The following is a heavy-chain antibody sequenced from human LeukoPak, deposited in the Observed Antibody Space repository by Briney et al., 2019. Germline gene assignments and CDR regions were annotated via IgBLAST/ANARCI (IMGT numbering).Heavy chain of an antibody. V-gene: IGHV4-59*08. Sequence: SETLSLTCTVSGGSISSYYLSWIRQPPGKGLEWIGYIYYSGSTNYNPSLKSRVTISVDTSKNQFSLKLSSVTAADTAVYYWARHENGYVFQVDYWGQGTLVTVSS. J-gene: IGHJ4*02. D-gene: IGHD5-12*01. CDR1: GGSISSYY. CDR3: ARHENGYVFQVDY. CDR2: IYYSGST.